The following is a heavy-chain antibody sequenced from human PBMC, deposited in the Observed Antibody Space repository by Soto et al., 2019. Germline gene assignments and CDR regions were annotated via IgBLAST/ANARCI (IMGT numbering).Heavy chain of an antibody. Sequence: GGSLRLSCVASGLDFTSNSMAWVRQAPGKGLEWVSSINYVSDSIYYAGSVKGRFTISRDNSKNTLYMQMRSPRVDDTPIYYCVKSDARGLRYYGMEVWGQGTTVTVSS. CDR3: VKSDARGLRYYGMEV. CDR2: INYVSDSI. J-gene: IGHJ6*02. CDR1: GLDFTSNS. D-gene: IGHD2-15*01. V-gene: IGHV3-23*01.